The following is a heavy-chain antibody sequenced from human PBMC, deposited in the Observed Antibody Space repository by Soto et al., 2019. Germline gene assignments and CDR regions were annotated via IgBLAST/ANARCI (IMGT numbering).Heavy chain of an antibody. CDR3: TRLAETDIRGLDQ. D-gene: IGHD5-12*01. Sequence: PGGSLRISCVASGFTFSGSATHRVRQASGKGLEWVGRIRSKVNSYATAYAESVKGRFTIFRDDSKNTAYLQLNSLKTDDTAVYYCTRLAETDIRGLDQWGQGT. V-gene: IGHV3-73*01. CDR1: GFTFSGSA. CDR2: IRSKVNSYAT. J-gene: IGHJ4*02.